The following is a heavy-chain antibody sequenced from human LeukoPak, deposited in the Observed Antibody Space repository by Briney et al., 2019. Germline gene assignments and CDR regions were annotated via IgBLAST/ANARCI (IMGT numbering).Heavy chain of an antibody. J-gene: IGHJ4*02. CDR2: INPSGGST. Sequence: ASVKVSCKASGYTFTSYYMHWVRQAPGQGLEWMGIINPSGGSTSYAQKFQGRVTMTRDTSTSTVYMELSSLRSEDTAVYYCARDSNPMTTVRGPGYWGQGTLVTVSS. D-gene: IGHD4-17*01. CDR3: ARDSNPMTTVRGPGY. CDR1: GYTFTSYY. V-gene: IGHV1-46*01.